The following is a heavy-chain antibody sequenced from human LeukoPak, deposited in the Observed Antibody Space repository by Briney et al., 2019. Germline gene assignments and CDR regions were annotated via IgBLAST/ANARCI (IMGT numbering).Heavy chain of an antibody. CDR1: GFTFSSYA. Sequence: PGGSLRLSCAASGFTFSSYAMSWVRQAPGKGLEWVSAISGSGGSTYYADSVKGRFTISRDNSKNTLYLQMNSPRAEDTAVYYCAKDYCSSTSCYDDLDYWGQGTLVTVSS. V-gene: IGHV3-23*01. CDR2: ISGSGGST. J-gene: IGHJ4*02. CDR3: AKDYCSSTSCYDDLDY. D-gene: IGHD2-2*01.